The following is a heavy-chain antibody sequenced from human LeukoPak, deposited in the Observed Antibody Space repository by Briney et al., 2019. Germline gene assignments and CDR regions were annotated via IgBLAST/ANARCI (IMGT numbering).Heavy chain of an antibody. D-gene: IGHD3-9*01. J-gene: IGHJ4*02. V-gene: IGHV1-2*02. CDR3: AREMVVRPFDWFGKGEYYFDH. CDR2: INPNSGGT. Sequence: GASVKVSCKASGYTFTGYYMHWVRQAPGQGLEWMGWINPNSGGTNYAQKFQGKVTMTRDTSISTAYMELSRLRSDDTAVYYCAREMVVRPFDWFGKGEYYFDHWGQGTLVAVSS. CDR1: GYTFTGYY.